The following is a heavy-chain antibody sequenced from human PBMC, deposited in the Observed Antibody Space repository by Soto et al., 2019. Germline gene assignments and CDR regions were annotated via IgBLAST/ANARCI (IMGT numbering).Heavy chain of an antibody. J-gene: IGHJ3*02. Sequence: ASVKVSCKASGYTFTSYGISWVRQAPGQGLEWMGWISAYNGNTNYAQKLQGRVTMTTDTSTSTAYMELRSLRSDDTAVYYCAREQRFVPYGAFAIWGQGTMVTVSS. D-gene: IGHD3-10*01. CDR2: ISAYNGNT. CDR3: AREQRFVPYGAFAI. CDR1: GYTFTSYG. V-gene: IGHV1-18*04.